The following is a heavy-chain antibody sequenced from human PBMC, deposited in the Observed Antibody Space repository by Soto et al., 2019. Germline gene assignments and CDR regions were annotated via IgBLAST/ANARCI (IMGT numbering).Heavy chain of an antibody. D-gene: IGHD1-1*01. CDR1: GFTFSSYG. Sequence: EVQLLGSGGGPVQPGGSLRLSCAASGFTFSSYGMSWVRQAPGKGLEWVSGISGRGGITYYADSVKGRFTITRDNSNNPLYLQMNSLRAEDTAVYYCAKRTTDWYNHFDSWGQGTLVTVSS. J-gene: IGHJ4*02. CDR3: AKRTTDWYNHFDS. CDR2: ISGRGGIT. V-gene: IGHV3-23*01.